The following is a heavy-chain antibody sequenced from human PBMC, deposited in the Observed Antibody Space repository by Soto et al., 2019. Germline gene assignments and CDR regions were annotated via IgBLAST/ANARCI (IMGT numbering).Heavy chain of an antibody. D-gene: IGHD3-22*01. CDR1: GFTFSSYG. V-gene: IGHV3-33*01. Sequence: QVQLVESGGGVVQPGRSLRLSCAASGFTFSSYGMHWVRQAPGKGLEWVAVIWYDGSNKYYADSVKGRFTISRDNSKNTLYLQMNSLRAEDTAVYYCARDLIYVDYYDSSGYYAGYDVGVDYWGQGTLVTVSS. CDR3: ARDLIYVDYYDSSGYYAGYDVGVDY. J-gene: IGHJ4*02. CDR2: IWYDGSNK.